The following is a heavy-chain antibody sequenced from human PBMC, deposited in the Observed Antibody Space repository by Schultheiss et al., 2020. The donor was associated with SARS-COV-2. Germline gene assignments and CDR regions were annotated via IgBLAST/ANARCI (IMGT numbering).Heavy chain of an antibody. D-gene: IGHD3-10*01. J-gene: IGHJ3*02. V-gene: IGHV1-46*03. CDR3: ARTYYYGSGSYYDAFDI. CDR2: INPSGGST. CDR1: GYTFTRDY. Sequence: ASVKVSCKASGYTFTRDYMYWVRQAPGQGLEWMGIINPSGGSTSYAQKFQGRVTMTRDTSTSTVYMELSSLRSEDTAVYYCARTYYYGSGSYYDAFDIWGQGTMVTVSS.